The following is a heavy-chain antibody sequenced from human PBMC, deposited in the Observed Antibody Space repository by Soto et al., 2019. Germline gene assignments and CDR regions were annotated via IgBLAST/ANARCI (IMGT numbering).Heavy chain of an antibody. CDR2: ISSSSGVI. Sequence: PGGSLRLSCAASGFTINDYRMNWARQAPGTGLEWLSYISSSSGVIYYADSVKGRFTISRDNAKNTLYLQMNSLRAEDTAVYYCAKDLWLIAVAGTLDAFDIWGQGTMVTVSS. CDR1: GFTINDYR. D-gene: IGHD6-19*01. CDR3: AKDLWLIAVAGTLDAFDI. V-gene: IGHV3-48*01. J-gene: IGHJ3*02.